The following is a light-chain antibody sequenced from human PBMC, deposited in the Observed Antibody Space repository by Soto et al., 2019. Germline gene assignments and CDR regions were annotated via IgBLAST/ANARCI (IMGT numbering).Light chain of an antibody. Sequence: QSVLTQPSSASASLGSSVKLTCTLSSGHRSHTIAWHQQQPGKAPRYLMKLEGSGNYNKGSGVPDRFSGSSSGADRYLTISKFQLEDEADYYCETWDSDVWVFGGGTKVTVL. CDR2: LEGSGNY. CDR1: SGHRSHT. CDR3: ETWDSDVWV. V-gene: IGLV4-60*02. J-gene: IGLJ3*02.